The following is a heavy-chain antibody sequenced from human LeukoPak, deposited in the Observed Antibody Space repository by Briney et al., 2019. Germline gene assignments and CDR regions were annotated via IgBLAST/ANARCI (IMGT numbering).Heavy chain of an antibody. CDR3: ARDRAVTKNGAIDY. CDR1: GGSMSSSNYY. CDR2: IFYGGAT. V-gene: IGHV4-39*02. Sequence: SETLSLTCTVSGGSMSSSNYYWGWIRQSPGKGLEWIGSIFYGGATYYNPSLESRVTISVDTSKNQFSLKLNSVTAADTAVYYCARDRAVTKNGAIDYWGQGTLVTVSS. J-gene: IGHJ4*02. D-gene: IGHD4-17*01.